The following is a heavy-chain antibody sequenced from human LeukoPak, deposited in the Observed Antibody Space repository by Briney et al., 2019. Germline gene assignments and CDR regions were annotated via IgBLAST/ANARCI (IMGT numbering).Heavy chain of an antibody. CDR2: INPKSGST. V-gene: IGHV1-2*06. D-gene: IGHD4/OR15-4a*01. CDR1: GYTFTDYF. J-gene: IGHJ4*02. Sequence: ASVKVSXKASGYTFTDYFIHWVRQAPGQGLEWMGRINPKSGSTNYAQNFQGRVTMTTDTSITSAYMELSRLTSDDTAVYFCARLLTDFDCWGQGSLVTVSS. CDR3: ARLLTDFDC.